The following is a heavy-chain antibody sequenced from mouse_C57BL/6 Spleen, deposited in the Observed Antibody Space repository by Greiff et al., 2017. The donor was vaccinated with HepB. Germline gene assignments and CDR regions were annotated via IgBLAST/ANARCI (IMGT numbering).Heavy chain of an antibody. V-gene: IGHV1-26*01. CDR3: ARSRAYYSNYRYAMDY. D-gene: IGHD2-5*01. Sequence: EVQLQQSGPELVKPGASVKISCKASGYTFTDYYMNWVKQSHGKSLEWIGDINPNNGGTSYNQKFKGKATLTVDKSSSTAYMELRSLTSEDSAVYYCARSRAYYSNYRYAMDYWGQGTSVTVSS. CDR1: GYTFTDYY. J-gene: IGHJ4*01. CDR2: INPNNGGT.